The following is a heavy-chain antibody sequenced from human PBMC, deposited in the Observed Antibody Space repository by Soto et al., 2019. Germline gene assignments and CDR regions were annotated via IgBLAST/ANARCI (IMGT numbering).Heavy chain of an antibody. CDR1: GPSFSSYY. J-gene: IGHJ2*01. CDR3: ASDSGYTNWNFDL. CDR2: VYYIGST. V-gene: IGHV4-59*01. D-gene: IGHD3-22*01. Sequence: QVQLQESGPGLVKPSETLSLTCTVSGPSFSSYYWSWIRQPPGKGLEWIGYVYYIGSTNYNPSLKGRVTISIDTSKTQFYLKLNSVTAADTAVYYCASDSGYTNWNFDLWGLGSLVTVSS.